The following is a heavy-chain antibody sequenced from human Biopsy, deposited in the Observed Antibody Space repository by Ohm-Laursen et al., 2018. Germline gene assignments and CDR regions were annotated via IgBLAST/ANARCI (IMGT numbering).Heavy chain of an antibody. CDR2: IFYRGST. J-gene: IGHJ5*02. D-gene: IGHD3-22*01. Sequence: TLSLTCTVSGASITSYYWSWIRQPPGKGLEWIGSIFYRGSTHYKPSLKSRVNISVDTSKNQFSLKLNSVTAADTAVYYCARDYDTSGYYYVSWGQGTLVTVSS. V-gene: IGHV4-39*01. CDR1: GASITSYY. CDR3: ARDYDTSGYYYVS.